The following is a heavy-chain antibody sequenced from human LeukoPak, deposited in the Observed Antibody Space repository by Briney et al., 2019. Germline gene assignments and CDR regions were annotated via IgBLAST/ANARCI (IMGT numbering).Heavy chain of an antibody. CDR3: ARGGSSWYVVHPTEDY. Sequence: ASVKVSCKASGYTFTSYGISWVRQATGQGLEWMGWMNPNSGNTGYAQKFQGRVTMTRNTSISTAYMELSSLRSEDTAVYYCARGGSSWYVVHPTEDYWGQGTLVTVSS. D-gene: IGHD6-13*01. CDR1: GYTFTSYG. J-gene: IGHJ4*02. CDR2: MNPNSGNT. V-gene: IGHV1-8*02.